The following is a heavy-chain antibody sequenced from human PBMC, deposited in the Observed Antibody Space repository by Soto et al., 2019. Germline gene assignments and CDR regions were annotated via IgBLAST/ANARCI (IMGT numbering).Heavy chain of an antibody. V-gene: IGHV3-30*18. CDR1: GFTFSSYG. Sequence: QVQLVESGGGVVQPGRSLRLSCAASGFTFSSYGMHWVRQAPGTGLEWVAVISYDGSNKYYADSVKGRFTISRDNSKNTLYLHMNSLRAEDTAVYYCANGGKEEYYYYGMDVWGKGTTVTVAS. CDR2: ISYDGSNK. J-gene: IGHJ6*04. CDR3: ANGGKEEYYYYGMDV. D-gene: IGHD3-16*01.